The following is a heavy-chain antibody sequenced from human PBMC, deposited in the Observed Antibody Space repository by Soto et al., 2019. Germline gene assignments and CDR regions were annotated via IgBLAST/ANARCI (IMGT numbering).Heavy chain of an antibody. D-gene: IGHD3-3*01. J-gene: IGHJ4*02. V-gene: IGHV1-18*01. CDR3: ARGWDLRFLEWPAGY. CDR2: ISAYNGNT. CDR1: GYTFTSYG. Sequence: QVQLVQSGAEVKKPGASVKVSCKASGYTFTSYGISWVRQAPGQGLEWMGWISAYNGNTNYAQKLQGRVTMTTDTSXXTAYMELRSLRSDDTAVYYCARGWDLRFLEWPAGYWGQGTLVTVSS.